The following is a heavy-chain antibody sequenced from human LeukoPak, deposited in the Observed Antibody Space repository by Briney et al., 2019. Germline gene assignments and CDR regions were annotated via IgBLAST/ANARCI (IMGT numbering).Heavy chain of an antibody. J-gene: IGHJ5*02. D-gene: IGHD5-24*01. CDR1: GGSISSGSYY. V-gene: IGHV4-61*02. CDR3: ARGGRDGYNNWFDP. CDR2: IYTSGST. Sequence: SETLSLTCTVSGGSISSGSYYWHWIRQPAGTGREWIGRIYTSGSTNYNPSLKSRVTISVDTSKNQFSLKLSSVTAADTAVYYCARGGRDGYNNWFDPWGQGTLVTVSS.